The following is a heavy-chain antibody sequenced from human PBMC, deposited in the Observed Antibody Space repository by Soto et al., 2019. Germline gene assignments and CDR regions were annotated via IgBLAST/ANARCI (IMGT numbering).Heavy chain of an antibody. V-gene: IGHV3-30-3*02. CDR3: AKSVVVAATGAFDI. J-gene: IGHJ3*02. Sequence: PGGSLRLSCAASGFTFSSYAMHWVRQAPGKGLEWVAVISYDGSTYYADSVKGRFTISRDNSKNTLYLQMNSLRAEDTAVYYCAKSVVVAATGAFDIWGQGTMVTVSS. D-gene: IGHD2-15*01. CDR2: ISYDGST. CDR1: GFTFSSYA.